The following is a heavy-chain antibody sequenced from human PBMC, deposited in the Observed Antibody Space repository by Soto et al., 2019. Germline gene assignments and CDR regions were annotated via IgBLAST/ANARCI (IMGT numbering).Heavy chain of an antibody. J-gene: IGHJ4*02. CDR2: ISSNGGNT. CDR1: GFTFNTFA. CDR3: VKEGYMRSDWYGQFDC. Sequence: LRLSCSASGFTFNTFAMHWVRQTPGKGLEFVSAISSNGGNTYYADSVKGRFAISRDNSKNTLYLQMYSLRPEDTALYYCVKEGYMRSDWYGQFDCWGQGTLVTVSS. V-gene: IGHV3-64D*06. D-gene: IGHD6-19*01.